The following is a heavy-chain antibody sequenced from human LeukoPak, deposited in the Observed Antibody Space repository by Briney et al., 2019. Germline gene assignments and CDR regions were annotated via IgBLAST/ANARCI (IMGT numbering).Heavy chain of an antibody. CDR3: VRDSPTVTSQAIDY. D-gene: IGHD4-17*01. CDR2: ISSSSSYI. Sequence: PGGSLRLSCAASGFTFSSYSMNWVRQAPGKGLEWVSSISSSSSYIYYADSVKGRFTISRDNAKNSLYLQMNSLRAEDTAVYYCVRDSPTVTSQAIDYWGQGTLVTVSS. CDR1: GFTFSSYS. V-gene: IGHV3-21*01. J-gene: IGHJ4*02.